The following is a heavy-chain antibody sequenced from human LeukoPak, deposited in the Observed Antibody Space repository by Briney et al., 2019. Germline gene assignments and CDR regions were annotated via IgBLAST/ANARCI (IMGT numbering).Heavy chain of an antibody. CDR2: INQDGTEK. V-gene: IGHV3-7*01. D-gene: IGHD3-9*01. J-gene: IGHJ3*02. CDR3: AKDGGVLRYFDWHVGDAFDI. Sequence: GGSLRLSCVVSEFMFGGYWTSWVRQPPGKGLEWVANINQDGTEKYYRETVKGRFTIYRDNGKNSLYLQMNSLRAGDTAVYYCAKDGGVLRYFDWHVGDAFDIWGQGTMVTVSS. CDR1: EFMFGGYW.